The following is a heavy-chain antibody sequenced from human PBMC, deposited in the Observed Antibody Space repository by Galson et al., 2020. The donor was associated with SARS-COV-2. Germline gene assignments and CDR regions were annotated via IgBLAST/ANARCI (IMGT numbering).Heavy chain of an antibody. CDR1: GFTFSSYE. D-gene: IGHD1-26*01. CDR3: ARVSWEFYFDS. V-gene: IGHV3-48*03. J-gene: IGHJ4*02. CDR2: LTSSGSRR. Sequence: GESLKISCAVSGFTFSSYEMHWVRQAPGKGLECISFLTSSGSRRYYADSVKGRFTISRDNAKNSLYLQMSSLRAEDTAVYYCARVSWEFYFDSWGQGTLVTV.